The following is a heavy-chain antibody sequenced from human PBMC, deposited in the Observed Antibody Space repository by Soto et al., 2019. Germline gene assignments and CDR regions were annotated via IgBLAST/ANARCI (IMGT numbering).Heavy chain of an antibody. J-gene: IGHJ6*02. V-gene: IGHV3-11*01. CDR3: ARRLVGTTVHAMDV. CDR1: GFTFSDYH. Sequence: PGGSLRLSCAASGFTFSDYHMSWIRQAPGKGLEWVSYISSSGSNVYYADSVKGRFTISRDNAKNSLYLQMNSLRVEDTAVYYCARRLVGTTVHAMDVWGQGTTVTVS. CDR2: ISSSGSNV. D-gene: IGHD1-26*01.